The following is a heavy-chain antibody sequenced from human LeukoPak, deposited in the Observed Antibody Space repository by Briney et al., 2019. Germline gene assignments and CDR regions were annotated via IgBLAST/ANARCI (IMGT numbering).Heavy chain of an antibody. CDR1: GFTFSSYA. V-gene: IGHV3-23*01. D-gene: IGHD1-26*01. Sequence: GGSLRLSCAASGFTFSSYAMSWVRQAPGKGLEWASAISGSGGSTYYADSVKGRFTISRDNSKNTLYLQMNSLRAEDTAVYYCANGLAASGNFLLRDYYYFTDVWGKGTTVIVS. CDR2: ISGSGGST. J-gene: IGHJ6*03. CDR3: ANGLAASGNFLLRDYYYFTDV.